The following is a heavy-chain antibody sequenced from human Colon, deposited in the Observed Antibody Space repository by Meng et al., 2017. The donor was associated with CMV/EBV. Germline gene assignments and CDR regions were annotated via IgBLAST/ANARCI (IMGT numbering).Heavy chain of an antibody. V-gene: IGHV5-51*01. D-gene: IGHD1-26*01. CDR1: GCSFSSYW. Sequence: GESLKISCKASGCSFSSYWIGWVRQKPGKGLEWMGVINGADFDVRYGPSFEGQATISDANSNKTIFLQGRSLEASDNATYYCARHKTKWGDHHTMDVWGQGTTVTVSS. CDR3: ARHKTKWGDHHTMDV. J-gene: IGHJ6*02. CDR2: INGADFDV.